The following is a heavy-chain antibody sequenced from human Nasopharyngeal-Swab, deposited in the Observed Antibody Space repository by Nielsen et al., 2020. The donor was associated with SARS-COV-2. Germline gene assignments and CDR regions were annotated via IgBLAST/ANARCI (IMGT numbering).Heavy chain of an antibody. CDR1: GFTFRSYW. J-gene: IGHJ5*02. V-gene: IGHV3-23*01. D-gene: IGHD3-22*01. Sequence: GESLKISCAASGFTFRSYWMSWVRQAPGKGLEWVSAISGSGGSTYYADSVKGRFTISRDNSKNTLYLQMNSLRAEDTAVYYCANSYYDSSDHMGWFDPWGQGTLVTVSS. CDR2: ISGSGGST. CDR3: ANSYYDSSDHMGWFDP.